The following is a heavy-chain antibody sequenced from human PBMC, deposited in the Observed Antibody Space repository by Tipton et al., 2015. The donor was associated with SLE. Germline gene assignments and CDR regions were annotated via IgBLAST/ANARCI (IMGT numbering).Heavy chain of an antibody. D-gene: IGHD1-26*01. Sequence: SLTCIVSGGSIKNHYWSWIRQAPGMGLEWIGYIYYSGGTNYNPPLKSRVTMSVDTSKNQFSLKLSSVTAADTAVYYCARDWIVGSTGIYYFDYWGQGTLVSVSS. CDR1: GGSIKNHY. J-gene: IGHJ4*02. CDR2: IYYSGGT. CDR3: ARDWIVGSTGIYYFDY. V-gene: IGHV4-59*11.